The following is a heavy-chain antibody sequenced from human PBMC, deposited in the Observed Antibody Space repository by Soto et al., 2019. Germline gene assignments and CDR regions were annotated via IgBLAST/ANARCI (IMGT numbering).Heavy chain of an antibody. V-gene: IGHV1-18*04. J-gene: IGHJ3*02. CDR3: ARGEGVAARHDAHDI. CDR1: GYTFTNYD. D-gene: IGHD3-16*01. Sequence: ASVKVSCKASGYTFTNYDVTWVRQAPGQGLEWMGWISTSTGNTNYAQKLKGRVTMTTDTSASTAYMELRSLRSDDTAVYFCARGEGVAARHDAHDIWGQGTMVTVSS. CDR2: ISTSTGNT.